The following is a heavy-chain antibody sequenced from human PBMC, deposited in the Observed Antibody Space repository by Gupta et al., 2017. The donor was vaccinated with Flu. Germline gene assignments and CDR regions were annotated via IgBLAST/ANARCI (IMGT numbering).Heavy chain of an antibody. D-gene: IGHD3-22*01. CDR1: GFTFSSYA. Sequence: EVQLLESGGGLVQPGGSLRLSCAASGFTFSSYAMSWVRPAPGKGLEWVSAISGSGGSTYYAGSVKGRFTISGDNSKNTLYLQMNSLRAEDTAVYYFAKVNYYDSSGLYYFDYWGPGTLVTVSS. V-gene: IGHV3-23*01. J-gene: IGHJ4*02. CDR2: ISGSGGST. CDR3: AKVNYYDSSGLYYFDY.